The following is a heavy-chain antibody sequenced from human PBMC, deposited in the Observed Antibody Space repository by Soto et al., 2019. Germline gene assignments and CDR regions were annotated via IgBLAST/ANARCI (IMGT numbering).Heavy chain of an antibody. V-gene: IGHV3-23*01. D-gene: IGHD3-22*01. CDR3: AGYYDSSGYFVWGFDY. Sequence: GGSLRLSCAASGFTFSSYAMSWVRQAPGKGLEWVSAISGSGGSTYYADSVKGRFTISRDNSKNTLYLQMNSLRAEDTAVYYCAGYYDSSGYFVWGFDYWGQGTLVTVSS. J-gene: IGHJ4*02. CDR1: GFTFSSYA. CDR2: ISGSGGST.